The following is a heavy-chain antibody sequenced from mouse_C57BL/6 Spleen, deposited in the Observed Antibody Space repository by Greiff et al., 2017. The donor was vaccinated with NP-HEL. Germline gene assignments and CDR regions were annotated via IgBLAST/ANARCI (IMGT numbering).Heavy chain of an antibody. CDR2: IRSKSSNYAT. V-gene: IGHV10-3*01. Sequence: GGGLVQPKGSLKLSCAASGFTFNTYAMHWVRQAPGKGLEWVARIRSKSSNYATYYADSVKDRFTISRDDSQSMLYLQMNNLKTEDTAMYYCVRSHDYDVGYWYFDVWGTGTTVTVSS. J-gene: IGHJ1*03. CDR3: VRSHDYDVGYWYFDV. D-gene: IGHD2-4*01. CDR1: GFTFNTYA.